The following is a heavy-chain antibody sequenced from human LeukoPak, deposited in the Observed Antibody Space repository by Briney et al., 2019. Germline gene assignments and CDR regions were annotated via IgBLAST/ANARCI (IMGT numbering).Heavy chain of an antibody. CDR3: ARHGSGFNY. J-gene: IGHJ4*02. CDR2: ISTLSSTI. D-gene: IGHD3-10*01. Sequence: GGSLRLSCAGSGFTFSSYSMNWVRQAPGKGLEWVAYISTLSSTIYYADSVKGRFTTSRDNAKNSLYLQTNSLRDEDTAVYYCARHGSGFNYWGRGALVTVSS. CDR1: GFTFSSYS. V-gene: IGHV3-48*02.